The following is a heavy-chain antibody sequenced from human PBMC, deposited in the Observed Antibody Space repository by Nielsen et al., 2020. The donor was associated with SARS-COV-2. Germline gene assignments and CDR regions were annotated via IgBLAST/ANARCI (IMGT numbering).Heavy chain of an antibody. CDR2: ISSSSSYI. CDR3: AKEGRSRWIQRPVDY. CDR1: GFTFSSYS. V-gene: IGHV3-21*04. Sequence: GESLKISCAASGFTFSSYSMNWVRQAPGKGLEWVSSISSSSSYIYYADSVKGRFTISRDNSKNTLYLQMNSLRAEDTAVYYCAKEGRSRWIQRPVDYWGQGTLVTVSS. J-gene: IGHJ4*02. D-gene: IGHD5-18*01.